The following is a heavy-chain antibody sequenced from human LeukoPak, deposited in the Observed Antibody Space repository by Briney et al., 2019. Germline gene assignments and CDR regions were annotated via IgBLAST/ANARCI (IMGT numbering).Heavy chain of an antibody. D-gene: IGHD3-22*01. Sequence: SETLSLICTVSGGSISSYYWSWIRQPPGKGLEWIGYIYYSGSTNYNPSLKSRVTISVDTSKNQFSLTLSSVTAADTAVYCASLDSSENAFDIWGLGTMVTVSS. V-gene: IGHV4-59*08. CDR3: SLDSSENAFDI. CDR2: IYYSGST. CDR1: GGSISSYY. J-gene: IGHJ3*02.